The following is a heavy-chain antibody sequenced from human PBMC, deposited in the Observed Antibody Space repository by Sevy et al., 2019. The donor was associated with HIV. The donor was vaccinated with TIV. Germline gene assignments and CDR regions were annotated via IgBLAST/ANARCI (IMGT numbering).Heavy chain of an antibody. CDR2: MYHRGTT. J-gene: IGHJ4*02. CDR1: GDSISSSHW. CDR3: AAAAGTDVLGYYFGS. V-gene: IGHV4-4*02. Sequence: SETLSLTCSVSGDSISSSHWWSWVRQTPGKGLEWIGDMYHRGTTNYNPSLKSRVIISVDKSKNKFSLKLTSVTAADTAVYYCAAAAGTDVLGYYFGSWGQGTQVIVSS. D-gene: IGHD6-25*01.